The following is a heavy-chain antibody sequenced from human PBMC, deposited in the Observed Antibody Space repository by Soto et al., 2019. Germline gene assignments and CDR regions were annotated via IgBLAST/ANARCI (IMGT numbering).Heavy chain of an antibody. J-gene: IGHJ6*02. CDR2: IMPIFRTP. V-gene: IGHV1-69*12. CDR3: ARDNDRPQLGGNYYYILDV. CDR1: GGTFRNSA. Sequence: QVQLEQSGAEVKKPGSSVKLSCKASGGTFRNSAISWVRQATGQGLEWMGGIMPIFRTPDYAQKFQGRVTITADESTNTAYMELSGLRSDDTAVYYCARDNDRPQLGGNYYYILDVWGHGTTVTVSS. D-gene: IGHD1-1*01.